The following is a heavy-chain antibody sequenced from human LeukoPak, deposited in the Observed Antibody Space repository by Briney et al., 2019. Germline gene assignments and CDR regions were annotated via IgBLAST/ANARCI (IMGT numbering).Heavy chain of an antibody. V-gene: IGHV4-59*01. J-gene: IGHJ4*02. CDR3: ARDLRQAAGIYRRYYFDY. D-gene: IGHD6-13*01. Sequence: SETLSLTCTVSGGSISSYYWSWIRQPPGKGLEWIGYIYYSGSTNYNPSLKSRVTISVDTSKNQFSLKLSSVTAADTAVYHCARDLRQAAGIYRRYYFDYWGQGTLVTVSS. CDR1: GGSISSYY. CDR2: IYYSGST.